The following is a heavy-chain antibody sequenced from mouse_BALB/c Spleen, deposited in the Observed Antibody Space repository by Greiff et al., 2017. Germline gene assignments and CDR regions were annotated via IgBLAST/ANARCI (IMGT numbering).Heavy chain of an antibody. V-gene: IGHV5-6-4*01. Sequence: EVQGVESGGGLVKPGGSLKLSCAASGFTFSSYTMSWVRQTPEKRLEWVATISSGGSYTYYPDSVKGRFTITRDNAKNTLYLQMSSLKSEDTAMYYCTREYYGSSYIDYFDYWGQGTTLTVSA. J-gene: IGHJ2*01. CDR3: TREYYGSSYIDYFDY. CDR2: ISSGGSYT. CDR1: GFTFSSYT. D-gene: IGHD1-1*01.